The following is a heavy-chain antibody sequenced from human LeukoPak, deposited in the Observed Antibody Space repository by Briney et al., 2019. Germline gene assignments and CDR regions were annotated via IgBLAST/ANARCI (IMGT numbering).Heavy chain of an antibody. Sequence: GGSLRLSCAASGFTFDDYGMSWVRQAPGKGLEWVSGITLNGDSPGYADSVKGRFTISRDNAKNSLYLQMNSLRAEDTALYHCARWSSIKVAATENYWGQGTLVTVSS. CDR3: ARWSSIKVAATENY. V-gene: IGHV3-20*01. J-gene: IGHJ4*02. CDR1: GFTFDDYG. CDR2: ITLNGDSP. D-gene: IGHD6-19*01.